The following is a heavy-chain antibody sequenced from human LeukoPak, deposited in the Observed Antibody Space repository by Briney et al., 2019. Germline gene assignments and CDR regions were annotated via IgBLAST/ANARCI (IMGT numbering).Heavy chain of an antibody. D-gene: IGHD2/OR15-2a*01. Sequence: QTGGSLRLSCAASGNYWMHWVRQVPGKGLVWVSHINSDGSWTSYADSVKGRFTISKDNAKNTVYLQMNSLRAEVTAVYYCVSFYETYWGRGTLVTVSS. CDR1: GNYW. J-gene: IGHJ4*02. V-gene: IGHV3-74*01. CDR3: VSFYETY. CDR2: INSDGSWT.